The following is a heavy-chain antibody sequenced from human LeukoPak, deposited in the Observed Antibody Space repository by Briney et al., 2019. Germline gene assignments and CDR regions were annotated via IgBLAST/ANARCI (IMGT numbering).Heavy chain of an antibody. V-gene: IGHV4-30-2*01. D-gene: IGHD6-19*01. CDR3: ARGDIAVAGTQFDY. CDR2: INHSGST. CDR1: GGSISSGGYY. Sequence: SQTLSLTCTVSGGSISSGGYYWSWLRQPPGKGLEWIGEINHSGSTNYNPSLKSRVTISVDTSKNQFSLKLSSVTAADTAVYYCARGDIAVAGTQFDYWGQGTLVTVSS. J-gene: IGHJ4*02.